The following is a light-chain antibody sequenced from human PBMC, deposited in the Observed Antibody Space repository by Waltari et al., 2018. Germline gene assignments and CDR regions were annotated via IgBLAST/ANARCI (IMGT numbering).Light chain of an antibody. CDR1: SGHSSNV. CDR2: VNSDGSH. Sequence: QLVLPQSPSVSASLGASVKLPCTLSSGHSSNVIAWHQQQPGKGPRYLMKVNSDGSHSKGDEIPDRFSGSSSGPERYLTISSLQSDDEADYYCQTGGHGTWVFGGGTKLTVL. CDR3: QTGGHGTWV. V-gene: IGLV4-69*01. J-gene: IGLJ3*02.